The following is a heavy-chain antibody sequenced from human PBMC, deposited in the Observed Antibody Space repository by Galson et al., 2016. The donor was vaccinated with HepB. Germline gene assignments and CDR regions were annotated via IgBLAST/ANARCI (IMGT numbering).Heavy chain of an antibody. CDR2: IYSGGTT. Sequence: SLRLSCAVSGFPVTDNYMSWVRQAPGKGLEWLSVIYSGGTTNYADSLKGRFTISRDHSKNTVYLHISSLRVEDTAVYYCASSYCTGGSCYFDDWGQGTLLTVSS. V-gene: IGHV3-53*01. D-gene: IGHD2-15*01. CDR1: GFPVTDNY. J-gene: IGHJ4*02. CDR3: ASSYCTGGSCYFDD.